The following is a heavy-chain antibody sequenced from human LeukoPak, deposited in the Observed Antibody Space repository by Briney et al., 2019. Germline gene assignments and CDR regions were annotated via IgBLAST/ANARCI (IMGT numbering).Heavy chain of an antibody. Sequence: GGSLRLSCAASGFTLSSYRVNWVRQAPGKGLEWLSHTSSSGSTIYYADSVKGRFTISRDNAKNSLYLQMNSLRAEDTAVYYCARDATMVPLYYYYYMDVWGKGTTVTVSS. J-gene: IGHJ6*03. CDR1: GFTLSSYR. V-gene: IGHV3-48*04. CDR2: TSSSGSTI. D-gene: IGHD3-10*01. CDR3: ARDATMVPLYYYYYMDV.